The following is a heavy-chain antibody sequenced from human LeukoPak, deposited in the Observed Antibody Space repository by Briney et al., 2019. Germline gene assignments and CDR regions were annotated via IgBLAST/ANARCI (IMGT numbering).Heavy chain of an antibody. Sequence: GESLKISCKGSGYTFTRHWIGWVRQMPGKGLEWMGILYPGDSDTRYSPSFQGQVTISADKSISTAYLQWSSLEASDTAMYYCARLSSSSEENYFDCWGQGTQVTASS. CDR3: ARLSSSSEENYFDC. V-gene: IGHV5-51*01. CDR2: LYPGDSDT. D-gene: IGHD6-6*01. CDR1: GYTFTRHW. J-gene: IGHJ4*02.